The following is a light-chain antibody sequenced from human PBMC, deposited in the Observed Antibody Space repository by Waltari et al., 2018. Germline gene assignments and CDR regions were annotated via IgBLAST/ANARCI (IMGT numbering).Light chain of an antibody. CDR2: KAS. CDR1: VCINNW. Sequence: DIQMTQSPSTLSASVGDRVTITCRASVCINNWLAWYQQKPGKAPNLLIYKASSLESVFPSRFSGSGSGTEFTLTISSLQPDYFATYYCQQYNSYSPYTCGQVTKLEIK. CDR3: QQYNSYSPYT. J-gene: IGKJ2*01. V-gene: IGKV1-5*03.